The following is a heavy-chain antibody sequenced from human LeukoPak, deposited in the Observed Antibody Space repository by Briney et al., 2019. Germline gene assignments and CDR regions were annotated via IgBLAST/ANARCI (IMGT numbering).Heavy chain of an antibody. CDR2: IYYSGST. CDR3: ARGGSYYSGRSYYYYYMDA. CDR1: GGSISSYY. Sequence: SETLSLTCTVSGGSISSYYWSWIRQPPGKGLEWIGYIYYSGSTNYNPSLKSRVTISVDTSKNQFSLKLSSVTAAATAVYYCARGGSYYSGRSYYYYYMDAWGKGTTVTVSS. J-gene: IGHJ6*03. D-gene: IGHD1-26*01. V-gene: IGHV4-59*01.